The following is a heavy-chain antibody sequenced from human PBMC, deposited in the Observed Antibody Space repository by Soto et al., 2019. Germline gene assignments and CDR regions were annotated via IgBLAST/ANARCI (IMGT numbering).Heavy chain of an antibody. CDR1: GYTFTSYG. CDR3: ARDRYCSSTSCPRTIAARPGLRAFDI. V-gene: IGHV1-18*01. CDR2: ISAYNGNT. J-gene: IGHJ3*02. D-gene: IGHD2-2*01. Sequence: GASVKVSCKASGYTFTSYGISWVRQAPGQGLEWMGWISAYNGNTNYAQKLQGRVTMTTDTSTSTAYMELRSLRSDDTAVYYCARDRYCSSTSCPRTIAARPGLRAFDIWGQGTMVTVSS.